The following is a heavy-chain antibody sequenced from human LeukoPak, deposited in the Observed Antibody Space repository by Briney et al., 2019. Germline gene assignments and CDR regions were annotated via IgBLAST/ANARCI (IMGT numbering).Heavy chain of an antibody. V-gene: IGHV1-2*06. CDR3: IAVAGREGVNYFDY. Sequence: ASVKVSCKTSGYTFTGYYMHWVRQAPGQGLEWMGRINPNSGDTNYAQKFQGRVTMTRDTSTSTVYMELSSLRSEDTAVYYCIAVAGREGVNYFDYWGQGTLVTVSS. D-gene: IGHD6-19*01. CDR1: GYTFTGYY. CDR2: INPNSGDT. J-gene: IGHJ4*02.